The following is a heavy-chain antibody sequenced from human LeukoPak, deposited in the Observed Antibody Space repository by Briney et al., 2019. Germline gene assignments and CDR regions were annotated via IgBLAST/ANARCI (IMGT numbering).Heavy chain of an antibody. J-gene: IGHJ4*02. Sequence: ASVKVSCKASGYTFRSYGFSWVRQAPGQGLEWMGWISPYNGNTNYAQRFQGRVTMTTDTSTSTAYMELRSLRSDDTAVHYCARAPPRVTAAGYDYWGQGTLVTVSS. CDR2: ISPYNGNT. D-gene: IGHD6-13*01. V-gene: IGHV1-18*01. CDR1: GYTFRSYG. CDR3: ARAPPRVTAAGYDY.